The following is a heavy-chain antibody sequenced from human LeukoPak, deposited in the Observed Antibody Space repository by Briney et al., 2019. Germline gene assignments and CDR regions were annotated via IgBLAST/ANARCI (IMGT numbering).Heavy chain of an antibody. D-gene: IGHD3-10*01. CDR2: INHSGST. Sequence: SETLSLTCAVYGGSFSGYYWSWIRQPPGKGLEWIGEINHSGSTNYNPSLKSRVTISVDTSKNQFSLKLSSVTAADTAVYYCARGSDYYGSGSYYSFDYWGQGTLVTVSS. J-gene: IGHJ4*02. CDR1: GGSFSGYY. CDR3: ARGSDYYGSGSYYSFDY. V-gene: IGHV4-34*01.